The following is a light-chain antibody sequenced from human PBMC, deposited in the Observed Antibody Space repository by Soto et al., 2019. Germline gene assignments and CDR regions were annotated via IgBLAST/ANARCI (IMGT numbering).Light chain of an antibody. CDR2: GAS. V-gene: IGKV3-15*01. CDR3: QQYYKLPWT. Sequence: EIVMTQSPATLSVSPGERATLSCRASQSVSSNLAWYQQKPGQAPRLLIYGASTRATGIPARFSGSGSGTEFTLTISSLQSEDFAVYCCQQYYKLPWTFGRGTKVEIK. CDR1: QSVSSN. J-gene: IGKJ1*01.